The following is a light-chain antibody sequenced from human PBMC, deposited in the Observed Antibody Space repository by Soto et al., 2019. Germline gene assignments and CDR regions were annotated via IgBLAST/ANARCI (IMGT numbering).Light chain of an antibody. V-gene: IGLV2-14*03. CDR3: SSYTSSSTHV. CDR2: DVS. CDR1: SSDVGAHTF. J-gene: IGLJ1*01. Sequence: QSALTQPASVSGSPGQSITISCTGTSSDVGAHTFVSWYQQHPDKVPKLMIFDVSRRPSGVSDRFSGPKSGNTASLTISGLQPEDEADYYCSSYTSSSTHVFGSGTKLTVL.